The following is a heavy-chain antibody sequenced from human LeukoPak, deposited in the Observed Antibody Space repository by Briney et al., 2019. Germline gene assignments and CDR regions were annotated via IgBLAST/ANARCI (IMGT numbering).Heavy chain of an antibody. J-gene: IGHJ5*02. V-gene: IGHV3-48*01. CDR2: ISPTGRSI. CDR3: ARHCLPAVGRVPYNWFDP. D-gene: IGHD3-16*01. CDR1: GFSFSKYN. Sequence: GGSLRLSCAASGFSFSKYNVNWVCQAPGKGLEWVSSISPTGRSIYYADSVRGRFTISRDNAENSVYRQMDSLRGEGTATYSWARHCLPAVGRVPYNWFDPWGQGTLVTVSS.